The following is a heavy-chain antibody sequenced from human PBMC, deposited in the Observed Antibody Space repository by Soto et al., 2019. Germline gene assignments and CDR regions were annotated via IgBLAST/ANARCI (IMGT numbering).Heavy chain of an antibody. V-gene: IGHV1-18*04. D-gene: IGHD1-26*01. CDR3: ARVALSGGGWLDP. CDR1: GYSFSSYT. CDR2: IRAYNGNT. Sequence: ASVKVSCKASGYSFSSYTINWVRQAPGQGLEWLGWIRAYNGNTKYVEKFQGRVTVTRDTSTSTVYMELSSLRSEDTAVYYCARVALSGGGWLDPWGQGTLVTVSS. J-gene: IGHJ5*02.